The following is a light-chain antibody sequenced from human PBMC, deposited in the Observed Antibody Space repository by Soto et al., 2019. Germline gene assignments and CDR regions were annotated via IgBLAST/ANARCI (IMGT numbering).Light chain of an antibody. CDR2: EAS. J-gene: IGKJ1*01. Sequence: DIQMTQSPSTLSASVGDRVTITCRASQSINIYLAWYQQKPGKAPKVLIYEASTLQSGVPSRFSGSGSGTEFTLTISILQPDDFATYYCQLYYTYPWTFGQGTKVEIK. CDR1: QSINIY. V-gene: IGKV1-5*03. CDR3: QLYYTYPWT.